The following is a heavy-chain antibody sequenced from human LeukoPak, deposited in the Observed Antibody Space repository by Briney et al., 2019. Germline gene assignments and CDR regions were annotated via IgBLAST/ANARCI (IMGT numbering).Heavy chain of an antibody. CDR1: GFTFSSYW. J-gene: IGHJ4*02. CDR3: AKTGPGSGWSRYYFDF. CDR2: INSDGSIT. V-gene: IGHV3-74*01. Sequence: GGSLRLSCAASGFTFSSYWMHWVRQAPGKGLVWVSRINSDGSITSYADSVKGRFTISRDNAKNTLYLQMNSLRADDTAVYYCAKTGPGSGWSRYYFDFWGQGTLVTVSS. D-gene: IGHD6-19*01.